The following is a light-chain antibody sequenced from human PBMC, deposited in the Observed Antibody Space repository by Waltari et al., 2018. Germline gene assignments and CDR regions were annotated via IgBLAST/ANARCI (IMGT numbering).Light chain of an antibody. CDR2: DVS. CDR1: SSDVGGYNY. J-gene: IGLJ3*02. V-gene: IGLV2-14*01. Sequence: QSALTQPASVSGSPGQSITISCTGTSSDVGGYNYVSWYQQNPGKVPKLLIFDVSNPPPGVSNRFSGSKSGNTASRTISGLQAEDESDYYCCSFTSRSTWVFGGGTKLTVL. CDR3: CSFTSRSTWV.